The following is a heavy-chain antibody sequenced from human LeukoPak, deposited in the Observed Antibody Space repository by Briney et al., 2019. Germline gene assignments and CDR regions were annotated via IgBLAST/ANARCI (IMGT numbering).Heavy chain of an antibody. CDR1: GGSISSSTYY. D-gene: IGHD3-22*01. CDR3: ARHFSYHYDTSDYYVYWFDP. J-gene: IGHJ5*02. CDR2: INYSGST. Sequence: SETLSLTCRASGGSISSSTYYWVWLPQPPGKGQEWAGSINYSGSTYYNPSLNSRVTISVDAYKNQFSLKLSPVTAEDTAEFYCARHFSYHYDTSDYYVYWFDPWGQGTLVTVSS. V-gene: IGHV4-39*01.